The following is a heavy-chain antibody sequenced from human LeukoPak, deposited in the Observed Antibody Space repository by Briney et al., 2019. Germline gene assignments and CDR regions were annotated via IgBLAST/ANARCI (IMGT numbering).Heavy chain of an antibody. CDR2: ISSSSSYI. V-gene: IGHV3-21*04. D-gene: IGHD6-13*01. CDR1: GFTFSSYS. CDR3: AKDSASSWYYLDS. Sequence: GGSLRLSCSASGFTFSSYSMNWVRQAPGKGLEWVSSISSSSSYIYYADSVKGRFTISRDNSKNTLYLQMNSLRVEDTAVYYCAKDSASSWYYLDSWGQGTLVTVSS. J-gene: IGHJ4*02.